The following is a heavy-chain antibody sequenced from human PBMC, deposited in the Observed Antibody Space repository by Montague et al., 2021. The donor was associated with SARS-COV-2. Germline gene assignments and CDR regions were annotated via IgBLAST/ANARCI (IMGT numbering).Heavy chain of an antibody. D-gene: IGHD3-22*01. CDR3: ARVPDYYDSSGYYFNAFGI. J-gene: IGHJ3*02. CDR1: GGSFSGYY. CDR2: INHSGGI. V-gene: IGHV4-34*01. Sequence: SETLSLTCAVYGGSFSGYYWSWIRQPPGKGLEWIGEINHSGGINYNPSLKSRVTISVDTSKNQFSLKLSSVTAADTAVYYCARVPDYYDSSGYYFNAFGIWGQGTMVTVSS.